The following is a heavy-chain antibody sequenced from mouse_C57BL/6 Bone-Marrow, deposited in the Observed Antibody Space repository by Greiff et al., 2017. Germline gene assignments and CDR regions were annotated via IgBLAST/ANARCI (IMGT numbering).Heavy chain of an antibody. CDR1: GYTFTSSW. V-gene: IGHV1-72*01. D-gene: IGHD1-1*01. Sequence: VQLQQPGAELVKPGASVKLSCKASGYTFTSSWMHWVEQRPGRGLAWIGRIDPNSGGTKYNEKFKSTATLTVDKPSSPAYMQLSSQTSEDSAVDNCARLNYDGRKAYWGQGTLVTGSA. J-gene: IGHJ3*01. CDR2: IDPNSGGT. CDR3: ARLNYDGRKAY.